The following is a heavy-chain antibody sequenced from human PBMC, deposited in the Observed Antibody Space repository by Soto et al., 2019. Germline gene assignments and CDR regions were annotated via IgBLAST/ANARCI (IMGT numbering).Heavy chain of an antibody. J-gene: IGHJ4*02. CDR1: GDTISTGGYT. V-gene: IGHV4-61*08. D-gene: IGHD3-22*01. Sequence: SETLSLTCDVSGDTISTGGYTWAWIRQPPGKGLEWIGYIYSSGSTNYNPSLKSRVTISVDTSKNQFSLKLNSVTAADSAVYYCARGGSYDSSGYYNFDSWGQGTLVTVSS. CDR2: IYSSGST. CDR3: ARGGSYDSSGYYNFDS.